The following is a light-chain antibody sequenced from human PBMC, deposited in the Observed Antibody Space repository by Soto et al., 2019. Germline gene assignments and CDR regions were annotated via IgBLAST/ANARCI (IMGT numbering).Light chain of an antibody. J-gene: IGKJ5*01. V-gene: IGKV3-11*01. Sequence: DIVLTQSPATMTLSPGERATLSCRASQSVSAYLAWYQQKPGQAPTLLLYGASNRATGIPSRFSGSGSGTDFTLTTSSLEPEDFAVYYCQQRSNWPRITFGQGTRLEIK. CDR3: QQRSNWPRIT. CDR2: GAS. CDR1: QSVSAY.